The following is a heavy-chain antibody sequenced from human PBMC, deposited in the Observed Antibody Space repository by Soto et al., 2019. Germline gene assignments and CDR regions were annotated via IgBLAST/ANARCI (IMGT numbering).Heavy chain of an antibody. Sequence: QVLLQESGPGLVKASQTLSLDCSVSGDPIGSGDFYWTWIRQTPERGLEWIGHIHHSGTTSYNPSLGNRISISMDTSMNVFSLSLTSVGVTDAAVYFCARDLLVFDTSGFHFWGHGILVSV. CDR1: GDPIGSGDFY. CDR3: ARDLLVFDTSGFHF. CDR2: IHHSGTT. J-gene: IGHJ4*01. V-gene: IGHV4-30-4*01. D-gene: IGHD3-9*01.